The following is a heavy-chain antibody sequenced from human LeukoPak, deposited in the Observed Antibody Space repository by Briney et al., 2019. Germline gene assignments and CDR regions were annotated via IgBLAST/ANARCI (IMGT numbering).Heavy chain of an antibody. CDR3: ARVTGSIDY. D-gene: IGHD1-26*01. V-gene: IGHV1-69*05. CDR1: GGTFSGYA. Sequence: GSSVKVSCKAYGGTFSGYAISWVRQAPGQGLEWMGGIIPISPTANYAQKFQGRVTMTRDTSISTAYMELSSLRSEDTAVYYCARVTGSIDYWGQGTLVTVSS. J-gene: IGHJ4*02. CDR2: IIPISPTA.